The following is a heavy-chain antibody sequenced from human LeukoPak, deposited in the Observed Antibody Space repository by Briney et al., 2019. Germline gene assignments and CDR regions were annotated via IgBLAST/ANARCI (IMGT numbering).Heavy chain of an antibody. V-gene: IGHV3-20*04. J-gene: IGHJ4*02. Sequence: GSLRLTCAASGFTFDDNVMSLVRHAPGKGLELVSGINRNGDSTGYADSVKGRFTISRDNAKNSLYLQMNSLRGEVTALYYCARAGRLWFGELLPHFDYWGQGTLVTVSS. CDR2: INRNGDST. CDR3: ARAGRLWFGELLPHFDY. D-gene: IGHD3-10*01. CDR1: GFTFDDNV.